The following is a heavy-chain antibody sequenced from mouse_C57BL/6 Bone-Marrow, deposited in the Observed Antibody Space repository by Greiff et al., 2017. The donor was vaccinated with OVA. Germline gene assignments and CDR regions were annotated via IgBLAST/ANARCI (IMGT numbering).Heavy chain of an antibody. CDR1: GYSITSGYD. CDR2: ISYSGST. CDR3: ARGYSTHYYAMDY. Sequence: VQLQQSGPGMVKPSQSLSLTCTVTGYSITSGYDWHWIRHFPGNKLEWMGYISYSGSTNYNPSLKSRISITHDTSKNHFFLKLNSVTTEDTATYYCARGYSTHYYAMDYWGQGTSVTVSS. D-gene: IGHD2-5*01. J-gene: IGHJ4*01. V-gene: IGHV3-1*01.